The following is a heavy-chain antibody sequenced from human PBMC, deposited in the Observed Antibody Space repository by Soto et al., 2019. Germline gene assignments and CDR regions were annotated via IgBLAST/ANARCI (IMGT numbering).Heavy chain of an antibody. CDR1: GYTFTGYY. J-gene: IGHJ6*03. D-gene: IGHD2-15*01. CDR2: INPNSGGT. V-gene: IGHV1-2*04. Sequence: ASVKVSCKASGYTFTGYYMHWVRQAPGQGLEWMGWINPNSGGTNYAQKFQGWVTMTRDTSISTAYMELSRLRSDDTAVYYCARDGGYCSGGSCYFTDYYMDVWGKGTTVTVSS. CDR3: ARDGGYCSGGSCYFTDYYMDV.